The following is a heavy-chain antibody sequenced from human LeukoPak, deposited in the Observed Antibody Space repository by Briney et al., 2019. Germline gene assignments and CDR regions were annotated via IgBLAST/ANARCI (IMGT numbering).Heavy chain of an antibody. CDR1: GFIFSNFE. D-gene: IGHD2-8*02. Sequence: GGSLRLSCTASGFIFSNFEMNWVRQAPGKGLQWVAYINSGATSEYYADSVKGRFTISKDNAKNSLYLQMNSLGVQDTAIYYCARVICTGGSCFQNDYWGQGTLVTVSS. CDR2: INSGATSE. V-gene: IGHV3-48*03. CDR3: ARVICTGGSCFQNDY. J-gene: IGHJ4*02.